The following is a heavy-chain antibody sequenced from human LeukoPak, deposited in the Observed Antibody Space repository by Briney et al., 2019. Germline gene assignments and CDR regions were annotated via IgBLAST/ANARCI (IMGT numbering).Heavy chain of an antibody. CDR2: MSGSGYTA. CDR1: GFTFSSYS. J-gene: IGHJ4*02. CDR3: SKHLKTSVWFSDS. Sequence: GGSLRLSCAASGFTFSSYSLSWVRQPPGKGLEWVSLMSGSGYTADYADSVKGRFTISSVSSNKTLFLLMNSLNADATALYYCSKHLKTSVWFSDSCGRGTLVTVSS. V-gene: IGHV3-23*01. D-gene: IGHD6-19*01.